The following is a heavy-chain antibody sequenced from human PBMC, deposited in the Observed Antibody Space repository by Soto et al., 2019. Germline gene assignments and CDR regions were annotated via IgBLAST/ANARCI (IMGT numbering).Heavy chain of an antibody. Sequence: QVQLQESGPGLVKPSETLSLTCTVSGGSISDYYWTWIRQPAGKGLEWIGRISTSGSTNYSPSLKSRVTLSVDTSKNQFSLKLNSVTAADTAVYYCARDLGGNNWFDPWGQGTLVTGSS. CDR3: ARDLGGNNWFDP. J-gene: IGHJ5*02. CDR1: GGSISDYY. D-gene: IGHD2-15*01. CDR2: ISTSGST. V-gene: IGHV4-4*07.